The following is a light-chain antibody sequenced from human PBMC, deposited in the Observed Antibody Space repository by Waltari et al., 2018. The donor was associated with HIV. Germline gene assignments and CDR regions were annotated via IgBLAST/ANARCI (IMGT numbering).Light chain of an antibody. CDR2: SDN. Sequence: QSVLTQPPSVSGAPGQTVTISCTGSGSNIGAGYDVHWYQQFPGTAPRLLTYSDNNRPSGGPARFSGSKSGTSASLAISGLRAEDEADYYCQSYDTSLTGWIFGGGTKLTV. J-gene: IGLJ2*01. CDR1: GSNIGAGYD. CDR3: QSYDTSLTGWI. V-gene: IGLV1-40*01.